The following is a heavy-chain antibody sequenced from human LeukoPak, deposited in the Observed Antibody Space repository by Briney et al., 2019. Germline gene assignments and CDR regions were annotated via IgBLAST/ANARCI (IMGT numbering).Heavy chain of an antibody. D-gene: IGHD6-6*01. V-gene: IGHV4-4*02. Sequence: SGTLSLTCAVSGGSISSSNWWSWVRQPPGKGLEWIGEIYHSGSTNYNPSLKSRVTISVDKSKNQFSLKLSSVTAADTAVYFCARDRHVPGLYYYYMDVWGKGTTVTVSS. J-gene: IGHJ6*03. CDR2: IYHSGST. CDR1: GGSISSSNW. CDR3: ARDRHVPGLYYYYMDV.